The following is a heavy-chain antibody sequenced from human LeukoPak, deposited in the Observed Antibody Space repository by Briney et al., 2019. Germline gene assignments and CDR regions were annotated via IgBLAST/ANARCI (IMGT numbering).Heavy chain of an antibody. CDR1: GFTFSNYA. CDR2: ISNSGGST. Sequence: GVSLRLSCAASGFTFSNYAMSWVRQAPGKGLEWVSTISNSGGSTYSADSMKGRFTISRDNSKNTLFLQMSGLGAEDTAVYYCAKQTDTTGSRGGAFDIWGQGTMVTVSS. J-gene: IGHJ3*02. V-gene: IGHV3-23*01. CDR3: AKQTDTTGSRGGAFDI. D-gene: IGHD3-22*01.